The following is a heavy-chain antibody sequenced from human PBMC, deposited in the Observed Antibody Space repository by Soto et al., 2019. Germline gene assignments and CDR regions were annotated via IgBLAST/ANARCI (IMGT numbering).Heavy chain of an antibody. V-gene: IGHV3-7*04. Sequence: EVQLVESGGGLVQPGGSLRISCAASGFTFSDYWMSWVRQAPGKGLEGVANMKQDGSEKVYVDSVKGRFTISRDNAKESLFLQMNSLRGEDTAVYYCARDASGWSVYWGQGTLVTVSS. CDR2: MKQDGSEK. J-gene: IGHJ4*02. D-gene: IGHD6-19*01. CDR3: ARDASGWSVY. CDR1: GFTFSDYW.